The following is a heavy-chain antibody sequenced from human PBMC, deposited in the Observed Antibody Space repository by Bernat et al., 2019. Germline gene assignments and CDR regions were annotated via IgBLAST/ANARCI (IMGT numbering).Heavy chain of an antibody. V-gene: IGHV3-30*18. CDR1: GFTFSSYG. CDR2: ISYDGSNK. D-gene: IGHD3-9*01. Sequence: QVQLVESGGGVVQPGRSLRLSCAASGFTFSSYGMHWVRQAPGKGLEWVAVISYDGSNKYYADSVKGRFTISRDNSKNTLYLQMNSLRAEDTAVYYCAKERYYDILTDYYRKDYYYSGMDVWGQGTTVTVSS. J-gene: IGHJ6*02. CDR3: AKERYYDILTDYYRKDYYYSGMDV.